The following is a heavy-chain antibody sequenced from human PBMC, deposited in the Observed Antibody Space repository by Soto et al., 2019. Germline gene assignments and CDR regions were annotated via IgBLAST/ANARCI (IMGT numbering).Heavy chain of an antibody. CDR3: AKDNGNYGSGSFSH. D-gene: IGHD3-10*01. CDR1: GFTFGSYA. J-gene: IGHJ4*02. V-gene: IGHV3-23*01. CDR2: ISGTGDSS. Sequence: PGGSLRLSCAASGFTFGSYAMSWVRQAPGKGLEWVSLISGTGDSSEYANSVKGRFTISRDYSKTTVFLQMNSLRAEDTAAYFCAKDNGNYGSGSFSHWGQGTLVTVSS.